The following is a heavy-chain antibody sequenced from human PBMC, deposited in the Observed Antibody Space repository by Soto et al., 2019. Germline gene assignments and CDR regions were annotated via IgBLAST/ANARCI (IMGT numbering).Heavy chain of an antibody. CDR3: ARQWLDSYYFDY. V-gene: IGHV3-30*03. CDR2: ISYDGSNK. J-gene: IGHJ4*02. Sequence: TGGSLRLSCAASGFTFSTYGMHWVRQAPGKGLEWVAFISYDGSNKYYANSVKGRFTISRDNSKNTLYLQMGSLRAEDMAVYYCARQWLDSYYFDYWGQGTLVTVSS. D-gene: IGHD6-19*01. CDR1: GFTFSTYG.